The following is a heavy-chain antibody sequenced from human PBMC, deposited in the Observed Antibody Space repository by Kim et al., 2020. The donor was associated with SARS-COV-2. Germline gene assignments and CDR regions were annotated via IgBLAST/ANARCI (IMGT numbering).Heavy chain of an antibody. J-gene: IGHJ6*02. CDR2: ISYDGNNK. CDR3: AKVSHSNYYGMDV. D-gene: IGHD2-15*01. CDR1: GFTFSSYG. V-gene: IGHV3-30*18. Sequence: GGSLRLSCAASGFTFSSYGIHWVRQAPGKGLEWVAVISYDGNNKNYADSVKGRFTISRDNSKNMLYLQMSGLRGEDTAVYYCAKVSHSNYYGMDVWGQGTTVTVSS.